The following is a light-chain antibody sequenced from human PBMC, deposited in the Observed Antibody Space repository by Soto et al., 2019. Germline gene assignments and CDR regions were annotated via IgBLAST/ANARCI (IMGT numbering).Light chain of an antibody. CDR2: EVS. CDR1: SSDVGDYNY. V-gene: IGLV2-14*01. J-gene: IGLJ1*01. Sequence: QSVLTQPASVSGSPGQSITISCTGTSSDVGDYNYVSWYQQVPGKAPKVMIYEVSNRPSGVSNRFSGSKSGITASLTISGLQAEDEADYYCSSYTSSSNYVLGNGTKVT. CDR3: SSYTSSSNYV.